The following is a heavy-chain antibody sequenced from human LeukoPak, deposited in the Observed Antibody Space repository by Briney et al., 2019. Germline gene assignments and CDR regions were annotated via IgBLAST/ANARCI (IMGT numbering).Heavy chain of an antibody. CDR3: ARDQSIGVDSYYYYGMDV. CDR2: IYTSGST. Sequence: SETLSLTCTVSGGSISSYYWSWIRQPAGKGLEWIGRIYTSGSTNYNPPLKSRVTMSVDTSKHQFSLKLNSVTAADTAVYYCARDQSIGVDSYYYYGMDVWGQGTTVTVSS. V-gene: IGHV4-4*07. J-gene: IGHJ6*02. CDR1: GGSISSYY. D-gene: IGHD3-22*01.